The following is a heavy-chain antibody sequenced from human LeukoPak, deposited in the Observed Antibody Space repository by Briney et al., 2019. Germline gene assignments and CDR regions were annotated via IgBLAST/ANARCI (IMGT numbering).Heavy chain of an antibody. CDR2: ISSSGSTI. Sequence: GGSLRLSCAASGFTFSNYEINWVRQAPGRGLEWVSYISSSGSTIYYADSVKGRFTISRDNSKNTLYLQMNSLRAEDTAVYYCARTAAGTFFDYWGQGTLVTVSS. D-gene: IGHD6-13*01. V-gene: IGHV3-48*01. J-gene: IGHJ4*02. CDR3: ARTAAGTFFDY. CDR1: GFTFSNYE.